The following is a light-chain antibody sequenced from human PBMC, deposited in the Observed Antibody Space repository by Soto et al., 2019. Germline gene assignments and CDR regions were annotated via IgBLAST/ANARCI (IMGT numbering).Light chain of an antibody. CDR2: GAS. J-gene: IGKJ2*01. Sequence: EIVLTQSPGTLSLSPGERATLSCRANQSISSGYLAWYQQKPGQAPRLLIYGASSRASGIPDRFSGSGSGTDFTLTISRLEPEDFAVYFCQQYGSSPYTFGQGTTVEIK. V-gene: IGKV3-20*01. CDR3: QQYGSSPYT. CDR1: QSISSGY.